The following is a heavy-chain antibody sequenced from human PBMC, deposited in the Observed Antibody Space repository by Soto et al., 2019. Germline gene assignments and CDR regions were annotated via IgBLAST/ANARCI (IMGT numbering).Heavy chain of an antibody. Sequence: ASVKVSCKASGGTFSSYAISWVRQAPGQGLEWMGGIIPIFGTANYAQKFQGRVTITADESTSTAYMELSSLRSEDTAVYYCARSITMVRGVIMSYYYGMDVWGQGTTVTVSS. D-gene: IGHD3-10*01. J-gene: IGHJ6*02. CDR2: IIPIFGTA. V-gene: IGHV1-69*13. CDR3: ARSITMVRGVIMSYYYGMDV. CDR1: GGTFSSYA.